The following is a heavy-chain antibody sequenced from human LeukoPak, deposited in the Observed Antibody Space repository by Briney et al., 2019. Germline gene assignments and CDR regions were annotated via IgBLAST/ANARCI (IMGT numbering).Heavy chain of an antibody. CDR3: ASTDYGNYLYYFDY. Sequence: SVKVSCKASGGTFSSYAISWVRQAPGQGLEWMGRIIPIFGTANYAQKFQGRVTITTDESTSTAYMELSSLRSEDTAVYYCASTDYGNYLYYFDYWGQGTLVTVSS. J-gene: IGHJ4*02. V-gene: IGHV1-69*05. CDR1: GGTFSSYA. CDR2: IIPIFGTA. D-gene: IGHD4-11*01.